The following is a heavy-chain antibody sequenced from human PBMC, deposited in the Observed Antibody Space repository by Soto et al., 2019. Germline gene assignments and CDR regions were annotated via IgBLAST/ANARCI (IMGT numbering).Heavy chain of an antibody. J-gene: IGHJ6*02. CDR3: ARLSGYDMGYYYYYGMDV. V-gene: IGHV4-39*01. Sequence: SETLSLTCTVSGGSISSSSYYWGWIRQPPGKGLEWIGSIYYSGSTYYNPSLKSRVTISVDTSKNQFSLKLSSVTAADTAVYYCARLSGYDMGYYYYYGMDVWGQGTTVNVS. CDR1: GGSISSSSYY. CDR2: IYYSGST. D-gene: IGHD5-12*01.